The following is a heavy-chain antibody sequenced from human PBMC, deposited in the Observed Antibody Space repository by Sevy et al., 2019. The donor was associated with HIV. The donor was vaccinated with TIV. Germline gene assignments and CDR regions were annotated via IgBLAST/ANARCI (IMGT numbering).Heavy chain of an antibody. CDR1: GFTVSSNY. V-gene: IGHV3-53*01. D-gene: IGHD5-18*01. Sequence: GGSPRLSCAASGFTVSSNYMSWVRQAPGKGLEWVSVIYSGGSTYYADSVKGRFTISRDNSKNTLYLQMNSLRAEDTAVYYCARAADTAMVYFDYWGQGTLVTVSS. J-gene: IGHJ4*02. CDR3: ARAADTAMVYFDY. CDR2: IYSGGST.